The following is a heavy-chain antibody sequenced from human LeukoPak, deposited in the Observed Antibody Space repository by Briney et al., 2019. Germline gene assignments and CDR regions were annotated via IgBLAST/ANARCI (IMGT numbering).Heavy chain of an antibody. CDR2: IYPGDSDT. D-gene: IGHD2-15*01. CDR1: GYSFTSYW. V-gene: IGHV5-51*01. J-gene: IGHJ4*02. Sequence: GESLKISCKGSGYSFTSYWIGWVRQMPGKGLEWMGIIYPGDSDTRYSPSFQGQVTISADKSISTAYLQWSSLKASDTAMYYCARFLVVVAAKEYYFDYWVQGTLVTVSS. CDR3: ARFLVVVAAKEYYFDY.